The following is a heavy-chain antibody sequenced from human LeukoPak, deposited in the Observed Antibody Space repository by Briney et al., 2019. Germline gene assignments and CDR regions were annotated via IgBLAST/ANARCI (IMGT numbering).Heavy chain of an antibody. Sequence: GGSLRLSCAASGFTFSSYAMHWVRQAPGKGLEWVAVISYDGSKKYHADSVKGRFTITRDNSNKMQYLEMDSLRADDTAVYYCARGGDFWSGYKTHEYGLDVWGQGTTVTVSS. CDR1: GFTFSSYA. D-gene: IGHD3-3*01. CDR2: ISYDGSKK. V-gene: IGHV3-30-3*01. CDR3: ARGGDFWSGYKTHEYGLDV. J-gene: IGHJ6*02.